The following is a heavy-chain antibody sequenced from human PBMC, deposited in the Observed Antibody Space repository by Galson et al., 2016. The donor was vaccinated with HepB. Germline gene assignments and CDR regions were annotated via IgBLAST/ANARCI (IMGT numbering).Heavy chain of an antibody. CDR1: GDPAY. CDR3: AGPLAVEHSFDL. V-gene: IGHV4-38-2*01. D-gene: IGHD6-19*01. CDR2: FYHRENYHSGST. Sequence: SETLSLTCAVSGDPAYWAWIRQPAGKGLEWIGSFYHRENYHSGSTYHNPSLQSRVTISVDKSKSQLSLELTSLTAADTGLYFCAGPLAVEHSFDLWGQGALVTVSS. J-gene: IGHJ4*02.